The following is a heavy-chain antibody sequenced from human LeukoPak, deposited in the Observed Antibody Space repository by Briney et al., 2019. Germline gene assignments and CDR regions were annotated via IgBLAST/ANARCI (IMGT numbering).Heavy chain of an antibody. V-gene: IGHV1-18*01. CDR3: AREGTMIPSDY. J-gene: IGHJ4*02. CDR2: ISTYNGNT. D-gene: IGHD3-22*01. CDR1: GYTFTSDG. Sequence: APVKISCKASGYTFTSDGITWVRQAPVHGLEWMGWISTYNGNTNYAHKLQGRDTMTTDTSTSTAYMELRSLRSDDTAVYYCAREGTMIPSDYWGQGTLVTVSS.